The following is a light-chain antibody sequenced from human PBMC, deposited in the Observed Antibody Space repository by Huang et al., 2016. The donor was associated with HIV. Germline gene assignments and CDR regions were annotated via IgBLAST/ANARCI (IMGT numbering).Light chain of an antibody. J-gene: IGKJ2*01. CDR3: QQCYASSYT. CDR2: QAS. CDR1: QSISTW. V-gene: IGKV1-5*03. Sequence: DIQMTQSPSTLSASIGDRVTITCRASQSISTWLAWYRQKPGKAPKLLYSQASSLQNGVPSRFSGSGSGTQFTLTIRTLQPDDFATYYGQQCYASSYTFGQGTKLEIK.